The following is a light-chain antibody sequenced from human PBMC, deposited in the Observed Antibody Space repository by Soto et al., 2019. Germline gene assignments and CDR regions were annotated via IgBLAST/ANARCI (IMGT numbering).Light chain of an antibody. V-gene: IGLV2-14*01. J-gene: IGLJ2*01. CDR1: SSDVGGYTY. Sequence: QSALTQPASVSGSPGQSITISCTGTSSDVGGYTYVSWYQQHPGKAPKLMIYEVSNRPSGVSNRFSGSNSGNTASLTISGLQAEDEADYYCSSYTSISTLVVFGGGTKLTVL. CDR2: EVS. CDR3: SSYTSISTLVV.